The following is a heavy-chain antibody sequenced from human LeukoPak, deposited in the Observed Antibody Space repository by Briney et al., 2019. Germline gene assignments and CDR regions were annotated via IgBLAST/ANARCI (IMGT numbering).Heavy chain of an antibody. CDR2: ISYDRSNK. V-gene: IGHV3-30*18. CDR3: AKDVVVGPTNHGPDY. CDR1: GFTFSAYG. J-gene: IGHJ4*02. D-gene: IGHD1-26*01. Sequence: PGGSLRLSCAASGFTFSAYGMHWVRQAPGKGLEWVAVISYDRSNKYYGDSVKGRLTISRDNSKNTLYLQMNSLRAEDTAVYYCAKDVVVGPTNHGPDYWGQGTLVTVSP.